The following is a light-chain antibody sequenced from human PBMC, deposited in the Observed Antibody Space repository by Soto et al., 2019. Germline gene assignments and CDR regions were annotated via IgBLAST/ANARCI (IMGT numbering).Light chain of an antibody. J-gene: IGKJ2*01. V-gene: IGKV1-5*03. CDR2: KAC. CDR3: QQYSGDYT. Sequence: DIQMTQSPSALSAPVGDRVTISCRATQTISRWLAWYQQKPGKAPTLLIYKACSLEGGVPSRFSGSGSGTEFTLTFSSLQPDDAATDYCQQYSGDYTCGQGPKLEI. CDR1: QTISRW.